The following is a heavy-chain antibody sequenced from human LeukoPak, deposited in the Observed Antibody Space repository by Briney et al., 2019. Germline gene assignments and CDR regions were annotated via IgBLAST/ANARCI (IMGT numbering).Heavy chain of an antibody. J-gene: IGHJ6*03. V-gene: IGHV3-30*02. Sequence: GGSLRLSCAASGFTFNNYGMHWVRQAPGKGLEWVAFIRYDGSNKYYADSVRGRFTISRDNSKNMLYLHMNSLRAEDTAVYFCAKGSKAVLFTRDHYMDVWGKGTTVTISS. CDR1: GFTFNNYG. CDR3: AKGSKAVLFTRDHYMDV. D-gene: IGHD6-19*01. CDR2: IRYDGSNK.